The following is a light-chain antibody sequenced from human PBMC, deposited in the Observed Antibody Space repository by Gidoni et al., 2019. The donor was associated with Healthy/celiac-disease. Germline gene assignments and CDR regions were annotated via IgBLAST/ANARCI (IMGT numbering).Light chain of an antibody. CDR3: QQYDNPTVT. CDR2: DAS. Sequence: DIQMTQSPSSLSASVGDRVTITCQASQDISNYLNWYQQKPGKAPKLLIDDASNLETGVPSRFSGSGSGTDFTFTISSLQPEDIATYYCQQYDNPTVTFGQGTRLEIK. J-gene: IGKJ5*01. CDR1: QDISNY. V-gene: IGKV1-33*01.